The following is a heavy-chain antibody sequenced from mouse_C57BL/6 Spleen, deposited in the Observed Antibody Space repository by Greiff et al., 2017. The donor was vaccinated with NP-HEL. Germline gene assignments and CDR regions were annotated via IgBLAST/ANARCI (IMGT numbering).Heavy chain of an antibody. CDR1: GFTFSDYY. V-gene: IGHV5-16*01. CDR2: IKYDGSST. J-gene: IGHJ4*01. Sequence: EVQLVESEGGLVQPGSSMKLSCTASGFTFSDYYMAWVRQVPEKGLEWVANIKYDGSSTYYLDSLKSRFIISRDNAKNILYLQMSSLKSEDTATYYCARSYGNYGFLGFWGQGTSVTVSS. D-gene: IGHD2-1*01. CDR3: ARSYGNYGFLGF.